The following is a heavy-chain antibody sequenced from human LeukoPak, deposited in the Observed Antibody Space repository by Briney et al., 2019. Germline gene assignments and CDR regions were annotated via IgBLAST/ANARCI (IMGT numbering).Heavy chain of an antibody. J-gene: IGHJ3*02. D-gene: IGHD3-22*01. Sequence: GGSLRLCCAASGFTVSSNYMSWVQQAPGKGLEWGSVIYSGGGTYYPASLQGRFTISRDNSKNTLYLQMNSLRAEDTAVYYCARDRLSFQMYYYDSSGLDAFDIWGQGTMVTVSS. V-gene: IGHV3-53*01. CDR3: ARDRLSFQMYYYDSSGLDAFDI. CDR1: GFTVSSNY. CDR2: IYSGGGT.